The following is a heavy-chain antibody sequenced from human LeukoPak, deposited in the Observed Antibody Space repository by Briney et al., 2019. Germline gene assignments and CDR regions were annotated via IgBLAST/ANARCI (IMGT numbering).Heavy chain of an antibody. V-gene: IGHV1-2*02. Sequence: ASVKVSCKASGYTFTDYFMHGVRQAPGQGLEWMGWISPEGGDTHYAQRFQGRVTMTRDTSISTAYMELTSLSSDDTAVYYCARNYGHNSKYFDFWGQGTLVTVSS. D-gene: IGHD4-17*01. CDR1: GYTFTDYF. CDR3: ARNYGHNSKYFDF. J-gene: IGHJ4*02. CDR2: ISPEGGDT.